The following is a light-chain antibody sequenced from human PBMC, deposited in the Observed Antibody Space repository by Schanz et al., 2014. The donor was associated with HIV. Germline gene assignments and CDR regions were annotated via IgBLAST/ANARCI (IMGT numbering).Light chain of an antibody. Sequence: QSVLTQPPSASGTPGQRVTISCSGSSSNIGSNTVNWYQQLPGTAPKLLIYKTSQRPSGVPDRFSGSKSGTSASLAISGLRSEDEADYYCAAWDDSLSGWVFGGGTKLTVL. J-gene: IGLJ3*02. V-gene: IGLV1-47*01. CDR1: SSNIGSNT. CDR2: KTS. CDR3: AAWDDSLSGWV.